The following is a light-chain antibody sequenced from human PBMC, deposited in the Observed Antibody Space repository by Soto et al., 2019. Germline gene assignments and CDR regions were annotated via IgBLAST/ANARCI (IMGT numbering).Light chain of an antibody. CDR3: QHYNSYSRA. V-gene: IGKV1-5*01. CDR2: DAS. CDR1: EFISDW. J-gene: IGKJ1*01. Sequence: VQVTQSASTLSASVLDIFTMTFRASEFISDWLAWYQQKPGQAPKLLIYDASTLESGVPGRFSGSGVGTHFTLTISGLQPEDFATYHCQHYNSYSRAFGQGTKVDIK.